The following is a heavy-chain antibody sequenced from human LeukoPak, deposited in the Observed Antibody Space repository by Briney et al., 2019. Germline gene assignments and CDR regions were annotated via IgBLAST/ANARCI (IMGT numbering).Heavy chain of an antibody. CDR3: SRGGYRGYYLDY. Sequence: GGSLRLSCAASGFTVTSDYMSWVRQAPGKGLEWVSVIYRAGNTFYADSVKGRFTISRDNANNSLYLEMNSLRAEDTAVYYCSRGGYRGYYLDYWGQGTLVTVSS. J-gene: IGHJ4*02. V-gene: IGHV3-66*01. CDR1: GFTVTSDY. D-gene: IGHD4-23*01. CDR2: IYRAGNT.